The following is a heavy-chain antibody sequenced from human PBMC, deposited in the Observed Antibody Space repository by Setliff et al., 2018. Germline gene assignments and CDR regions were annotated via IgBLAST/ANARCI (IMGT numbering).Heavy chain of an antibody. CDR1: GYTFTNYA. CDR3: ASAHYYSGYIEYFQY. V-gene: IGHV1-3*01. CDR2: IHAGNGDT. Sequence: GASVKVSCKASGYTFTNYAIHWVRQAPGQRPECMGWIHAGNGDTKYSQKFQGRVTITRDTSASTVYMELSSLRSEDTAVYYCASAHYYSGYIEYFQYWGQGTLVTVSS. J-gene: IGHJ1*01. D-gene: IGHD5-12*01.